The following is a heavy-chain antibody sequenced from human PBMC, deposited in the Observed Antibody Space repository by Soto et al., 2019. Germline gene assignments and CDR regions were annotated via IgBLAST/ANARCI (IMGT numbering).Heavy chain of an antibody. CDR2: ISAYNGNT. V-gene: IGHV1-18*01. CDR3: AGRLQFSGGWPFDY. J-gene: IGHJ4*02. CDR1: GYTFSAYG. Sequence: QVQLVQSGGEVKKPGASVKVSCKASGYTFSAYGISWVRQAPGQGLEWMGWISAYNGNTNHAQKLQGRVTMTTDTATTTAYMELRSLRSDATAVYYCAGRLQFSGGWPFDYWGQGTLLTVSS. D-gene: IGHD2-15*01.